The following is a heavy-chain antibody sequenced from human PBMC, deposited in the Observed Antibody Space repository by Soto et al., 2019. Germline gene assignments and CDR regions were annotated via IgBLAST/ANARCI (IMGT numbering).Heavy chain of an antibody. CDR1: GFTFSSYA. CDR3: ARGGDYDYSSVPFEP. D-gene: IGHD3-22*01. J-gene: IGHJ5*02. V-gene: IGHV3-30-3*01. Sequence: QVQLVESGGGVVQPGRSLRLSCAASGFTFSSYAMHWVRQAPGKGLVWVAVISYDGSNKYYADSVKGRFTISRDNSKNSLYLQMNSLRAEETGVYYFARGGDYDYSSVPFEPWCQGTLVTVSS. CDR2: ISYDGSNK.